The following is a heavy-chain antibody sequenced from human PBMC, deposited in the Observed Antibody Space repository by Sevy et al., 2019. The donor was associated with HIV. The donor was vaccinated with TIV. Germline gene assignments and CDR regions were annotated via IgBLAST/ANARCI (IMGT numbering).Heavy chain of an antibody. CDR3: AKRVAGALAALDI. Sequence: GGSLRLSCAASGFTFRNYVMNWVRRPPGKGLEWVSVISDGGGTTDYADSVKGRFTISRDDSKSTLYLQMNSLRVEDTAVYFSAKRVAGALAALDIWGQGTMVTVSS. CDR1: GFTFRNYV. V-gene: IGHV3-23*01. J-gene: IGHJ3*02. CDR2: ISDGGGTT. D-gene: IGHD3-10*01.